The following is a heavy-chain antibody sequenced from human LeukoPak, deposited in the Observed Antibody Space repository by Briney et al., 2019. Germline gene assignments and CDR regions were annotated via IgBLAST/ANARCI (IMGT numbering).Heavy chain of an antibody. V-gene: IGHV5-51*01. CDR3: ARQKGDGGFDY. Sequence: AESLKISRKASGYSFTSYWLGWVRQMPGKGLEWMGIIYPRDSDTRYSPSFQGQVTISVDKSMSTAYLQWSSLKASDTAMYYCARQKGDGGFDYWGEGTLVTASA. CDR1: GYSFTSYW. CDR2: IYPRDSDT. J-gene: IGHJ4*02. D-gene: IGHD2-21*01.